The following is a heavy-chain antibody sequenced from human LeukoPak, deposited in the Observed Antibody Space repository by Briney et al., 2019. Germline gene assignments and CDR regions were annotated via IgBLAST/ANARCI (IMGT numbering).Heavy chain of an antibody. D-gene: IGHD3-10*01. CDR1: GGTFSSYA. J-gene: IGHJ4*02. Sequence: SVKVSCKASGGTFSSYAISWVRQAPGQGLEWMGRIIPILGIANYAQKFQGRVTITADKSASTAYMELSSLRSEDTAVYYCARGPFTMVRGVPLDYWGQGTLVTVSS. CDR2: IIPILGIA. CDR3: ARGPFTMVRGVPLDY. V-gene: IGHV1-69*04.